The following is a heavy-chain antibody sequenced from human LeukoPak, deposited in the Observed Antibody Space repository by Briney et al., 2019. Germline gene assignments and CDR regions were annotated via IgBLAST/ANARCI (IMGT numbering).Heavy chain of an antibody. CDR3: ARSHFSDSSVWGY. D-gene: IGHD3-22*01. V-gene: IGHV3-11*01. CDR2: ISNSGITI. J-gene: IGHJ4*02. CDR1: GFTFSDYY. Sequence: PGGSLRLSCAASGFTFSDYYMSWIRQAPGKGLEWVSYISNSGITISYADSVKGRLTISRDNAKNSVYLQMSSLRAEDTAVYYCARSHFSDSSVWGYWGQGTLVTVSS.